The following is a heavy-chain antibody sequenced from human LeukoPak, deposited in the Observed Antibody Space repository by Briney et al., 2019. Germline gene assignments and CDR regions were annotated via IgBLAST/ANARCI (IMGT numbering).Heavy chain of an antibody. Sequence: GGSLRLSCATSGFSFSNYGMHWARQAPGKGLEWVAVICDDGTYKYYADSVKGRFTISRDNSKNTLYLQMNSLRAEDTAVYYCANPPRGSGSFLIDSWGQGTLVTVSS. J-gene: IGHJ4*02. CDR1: GFSFSNYG. CDR2: ICDDGTYK. CDR3: ANPPRGSGSFLIDS. V-gene: IGHV3-33*06. D-gene: IGHD1-26*01.